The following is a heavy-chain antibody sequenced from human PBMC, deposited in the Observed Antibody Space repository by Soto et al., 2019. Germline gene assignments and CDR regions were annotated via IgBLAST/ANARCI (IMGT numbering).Heavy chain of an antibody. Sequence: KTSETLSLTCTVSDDSFRGAEYYWSWIRQPLGKGPEWIGYTYYNGDTKYNPALRSRVTMSEDTSKNQFSLRLSSVTAADTAVYFCARGPAYIDGWRTFDPWGRGILVTVSS. J-gene: IGHJ5*02. V-gene: IGHV4-61*08. CDR2: TYYNGDT. D-gene: IGHD6-19*01. CDR1: DDSFRGAEYY. CDR3: ARGPAYIDGWRTFDP.